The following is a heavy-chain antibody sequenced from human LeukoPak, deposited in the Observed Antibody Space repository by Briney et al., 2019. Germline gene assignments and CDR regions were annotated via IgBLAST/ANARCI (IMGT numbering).Heavy chain of an antibody. CDR1: GGTFSSYA. D-gene: IGHD2-2*02. Sequence: SVKVSCKASGGTFSSYAISWVRQAPGQGLEWMGGIIPIFGTANYAQKFQGRVTITADESTSTAYMELSSLRSEDTAVYYCASANPRVDCSSTSCYNFAFVIWGQGTMVTVSS. J-gene: IGHJ3*02. CDR2: IIPIFGTA. CDR3: ASANPRVDCSSTSCYNFAFVI. V-gene: IGHV1-69*13.